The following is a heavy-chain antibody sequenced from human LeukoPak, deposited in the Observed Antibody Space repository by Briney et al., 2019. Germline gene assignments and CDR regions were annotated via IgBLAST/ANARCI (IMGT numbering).Heavy chain of an antibody. CDR1: GSTFSDYY. V-gene: IGHV4-30-4*08. CDR2: MYYSGST. J-gene: IGHJ5*02. D-gene: IGHD3-22*01. CDR3: ARPYYYDSRIDP. Sequence: LRLSCAASGSTFSDYYMSWIRQPPGKGLEWIAYMYYSGSTYYNPSLKSRVTMSADTSKNQLSLKLSSVTAADTAVYYCARPYYYDSRIDPWGQGILVTVFS.